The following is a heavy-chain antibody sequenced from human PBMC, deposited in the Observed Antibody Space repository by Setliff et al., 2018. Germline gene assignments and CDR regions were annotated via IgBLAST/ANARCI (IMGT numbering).Heavy chain of an antibody. J-gene: IGHJ3*02. D-gene: IGHD5-12*01. CDR1: GYTFISYG. V-gene: IGHV1-18*01. CDR3: ARGGYGGYHEALDI. CDR2: ISGYNGNT. Sequence: ASVKVSCKTSGYTFISYGISWVRQAPGQGLEWMGWISGYNGNTDYAQNFQGRVTMTTDTSTSTAYMELRSLGSDDTAMYYCARGGYGGYHEALDIWGQGTMVTVSS.